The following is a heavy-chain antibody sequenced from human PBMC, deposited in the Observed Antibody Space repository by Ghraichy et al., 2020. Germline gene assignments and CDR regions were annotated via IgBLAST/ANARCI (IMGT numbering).Heavy chain of an antibody. J-gene: IGHJ5*02. CDR1: GFTFSDFH. Sequence: LSLTCAASGFTFSDFHMSWIRQAPGKGLEWVAYISRSTSHTKYADSVKGRFTISRDNAMISLYLQMNSLRADDTAVYYCPRELYFGVGDEDWFDPWGQGTLVTVSS. CDR3: PRELYFGVGDEDWFDP. V-gene: IGHV3-11*05. D-gene: IGHD3-10*01. CDR2: ISRSTSHT.